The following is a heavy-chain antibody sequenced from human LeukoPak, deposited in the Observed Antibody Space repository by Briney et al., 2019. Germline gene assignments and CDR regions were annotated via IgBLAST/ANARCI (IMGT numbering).Heavy chain of an antibody. Sequence: VASVKVSCKASGGTFSSYAISWVRQAPGQGLEWMGGIIPIFGTANYAQKFQGRVTITTDESTSTAYMELSSLRSEDTAVYYCARGGEYGDYGIDCWGQGTLVTVSS. CDR3: ARGGEYGDYGIDC. D-gene: IGHD4-17*01. CDR1: GGTFSSYA. J-gene: IGHJ4*02. V-gene: IGHV1-69*05. CDR2: IIPIFGTA.